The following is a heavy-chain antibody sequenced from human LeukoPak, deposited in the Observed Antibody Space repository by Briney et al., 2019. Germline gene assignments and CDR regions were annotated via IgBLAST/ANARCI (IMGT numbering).Heavy chain of an antibody. J-gene: IGHJ4*02. CDR1: GGSISTGEYY. CDR2: IYNNESS. Sequence: SETLSLTCTVSGGSISTGEYYWNWIRQPPGKGLEWIGYIYNNESSYYNPSLKSRITISMDTSKNQFFLKLNSVTAADTAMYYCARSMFFDYWGQGTLVTVSS. CDR3: ARSMFFDY. D-gene: IGHD3-10*02. V-gene: IGHV4-30-4*01.